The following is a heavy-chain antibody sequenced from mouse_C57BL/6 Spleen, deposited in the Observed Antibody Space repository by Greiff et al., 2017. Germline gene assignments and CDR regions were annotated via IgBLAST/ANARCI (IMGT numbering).Heavy chain of an antibody. D-gene: IGHD3-1*01. J-gene: IGHJ4*01. CDR3: ARGGYFGTRGYAMDY. Sequence: QVQLQQPGAELVRPGTSVKLSCKASGYTFTSYWMHWVKQRPGQGLEWIGVIDPSDSYTNYNQKFKGKATLTVDTSSSTAYMQLSSLTSEDSAVYYCARGGYFGTRGYAMDYWGQGTSVTVSS. CDR1: GYTFTSYW. CDR2: IDPSDSYT. V-gene: IGHV1-59*01.